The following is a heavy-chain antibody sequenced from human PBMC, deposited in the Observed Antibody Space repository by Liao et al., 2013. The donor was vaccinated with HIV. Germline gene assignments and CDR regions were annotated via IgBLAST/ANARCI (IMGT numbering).Heavy chain of an antibody. CDR3: ARVIKSCSGFGCDHGGFNY. CDR1: GDSISSSGFY. Sequence: QLRLQESGPGLVKPSETVVLTCTVSGDSISSSGFYWGWIRQPPGKGLEWIGNFYSSGSSIYNPSLKSRLVISADTSKNELSLKLKSVTDADTAVYYCARVIKSCSGFGCDHGGFNYWGQGTLVTVSS. D-gene: IGHD6-19*01. CDR2: FYSSGSS. V-gene: IGHV4-39*07. J-gene: IGHJ4*02.